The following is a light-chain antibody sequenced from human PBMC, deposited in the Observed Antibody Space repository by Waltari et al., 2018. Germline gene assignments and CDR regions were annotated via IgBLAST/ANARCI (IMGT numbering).Light chain of an antibody. CDR3: QHFKTYPIT. V-gene: IGKV1-13*02. J-gene: IGKJ5*01. Sequence: IQLTQSPSSLSASVGDRVTIACRASQDINNDLAWYQQKPGKAPRLLIYYASSLQSGVPSRFSGSGSGTDFTLTISSLQPEDFATYHCQHFKTYPITFGQGTRLEIK. CDR1: QDINND. CDR2: YAS.